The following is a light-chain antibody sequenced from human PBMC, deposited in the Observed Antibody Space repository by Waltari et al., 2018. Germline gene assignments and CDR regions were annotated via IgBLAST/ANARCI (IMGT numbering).Light chain of an antibody. J-gene: IGKJ4*01. V-gene: IGKV3-15*01. CDR3: QQYYSWPLT. Sequence: EIVMTQSPATLSLSPGERVTLSCLASQSVSSNLAWYQQKPGQAPRLLIYAASTRATGLPARFSGSGSGTEFTLAITSLQSEDFAVYCCQQYYSWPLTFGGGTKVEIK. CDR1: QSVSSN. CDR2: AAS.